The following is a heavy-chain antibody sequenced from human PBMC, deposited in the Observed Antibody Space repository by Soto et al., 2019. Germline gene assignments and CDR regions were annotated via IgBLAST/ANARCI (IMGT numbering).Heavy chain of an antibody. V-gene: IGHV1-2*02. D-gene: IGHD6-6*01. CDR2: INPNSGGT. Sequence: VTVSFTPSGYAVTAQYIHWVREVPEQGLEWMGWINPNSGGTNYAQKFQGRVTVTSDTSIRTAYMELSRLRSDDTAVYYCARDFSSSADGFDYWGQGTLVTVSS. CDR3: ARDFSSSADGFDY. J-gene: IGHJ4*02. CDR1: GYAVTAQY.